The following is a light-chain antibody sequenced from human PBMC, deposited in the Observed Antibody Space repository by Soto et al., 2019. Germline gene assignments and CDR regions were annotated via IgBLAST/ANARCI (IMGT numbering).Light chain of an antibody. V-gene: IGKV4-1*01. Sequence: DILMTQSPASLAVSLGERATINCKSSQSLLYSSNNKNYLAWYKQNPGQPPKLLIYWATTRESGVPDRFSGSGSGTDFTLTISSLQAEDVAVYYCQQFYTPQWTFGQGTKVDTK. CDR3: QQFYTPQWT. CDR1: QSLLYSSNNKNY. CDR2: WAT. J-gene: IGKJ1*01.